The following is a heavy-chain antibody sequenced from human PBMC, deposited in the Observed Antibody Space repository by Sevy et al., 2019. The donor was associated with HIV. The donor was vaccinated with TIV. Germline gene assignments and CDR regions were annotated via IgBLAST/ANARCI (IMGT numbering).Heavy chain of an antibody. V-gene: IGHV4-34*01. CDR2: INHSGST. J-gene: IGHJ4*02. D-gene: IGHD2-15*01. CDR3: ARGPLGYCSGGSCHEHLLDY. Sequence: SETLSLTCAVYGGSFSGYYWSWIRQPPGKGLEWIGEINHSGSTNYNPSLKSRVTISVDKSKNQFSLKLSSVTAADTAVYYCARGPLGYCSGGSCHEHLLDYWGQGTLVTVSS. CDR1: GGSFSGYY.